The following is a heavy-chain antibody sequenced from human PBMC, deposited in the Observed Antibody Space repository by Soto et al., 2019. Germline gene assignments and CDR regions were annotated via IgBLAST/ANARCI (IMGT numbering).Heavy chain of an antibody. J-gene: IGHJ6*02. V-gene: IGHV1-18*04. CDR2: ISAYNGNT. CDR1: CYTFTSYG. D-gene: IGHD3-10*01. CDR3: ARDKYYYGSGSSYGMDV. Sequence: GXSGKVCDKASCYTFTSYGINWERQAPGQGLEWMGWISAYNGNTNYAQKLQGRVTMTTDTSTSTAYMELRSLRSDDTAVYYCARDKYYYGSGSSYGMDVWGQGTTVTV.